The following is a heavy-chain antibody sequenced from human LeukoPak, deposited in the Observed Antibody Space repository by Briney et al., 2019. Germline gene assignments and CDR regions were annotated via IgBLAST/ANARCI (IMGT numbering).Heavy chain of an antibody. CDR2: INPSGGST. Sequence: ASVKVSCKASGYTFTSYYMHWVRQAPGQGLEWMGIINPSGGSTSYAQKFQERVTITRDMSTSTAYMELSSLRSEDTAVYYCAANASYDSSPFDYWGQGTLVTVSS. V-gene: IGHV1-46*01. CDR3: AANASYDSSPFDY. D-gene: IGHD3-22*01. CDR1: GYTFTSYY. J-gene: IGHJ4*02.